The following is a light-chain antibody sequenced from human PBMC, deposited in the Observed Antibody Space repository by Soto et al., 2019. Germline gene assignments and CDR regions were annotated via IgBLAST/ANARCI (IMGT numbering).Light chain of an antibody. Sequence: QPVLTQPPSASGTPGQRVTISCSGSSSNIGSNYVYWYQQLPGTAPKLLIYRNKERPSGVPDRFSGSKSGTSASLAISGLRSEDEADYYCAAWDDSLSGFRVFGGGTKLTVL. CDR1: SSNIGSNY. CDR3: AAWDDSLSGFRV. CDR2: RNK. V-gene: IGLV1-47*01. J-gene: IGLJ3*02.